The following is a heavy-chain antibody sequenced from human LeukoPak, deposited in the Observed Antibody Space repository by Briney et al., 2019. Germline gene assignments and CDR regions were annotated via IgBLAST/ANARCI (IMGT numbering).Heavy chain of an antibody. D-gene: IGHD3-22*01. V-gene: IGHV3-23*01. CDR1: GFTFNIYA. J-gene: IGHJ4*02. CDR3: AKFKVVSEDSGSTFDY. CDR2: ISGNGGST. Sequence: PGGSLRLSCATSGFTFNIYALSWVRQAPGKGLEWVSAISGNGGSTYYADSVKGRFTISRDNSKNTLYLQMNSLRAEDTAVYYCAKFKVVSEDSGSTFDYWGQGTLVTVSS.